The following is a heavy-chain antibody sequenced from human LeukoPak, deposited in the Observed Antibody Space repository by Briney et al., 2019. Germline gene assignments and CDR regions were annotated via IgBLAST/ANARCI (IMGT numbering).Heavy chain of an antibody. V-gene: IGHV4-34*01. CDR2: INHSGST. CDR3: ARGRPTYDSSGYYDYYFDY. D-gene: IGHD3-22*01. Sequence: SETLSLTCAVYGGSFSGYYWSWIRQPPGKGVEWIGEINHSGSTNYNPSLKSRVTISVDTSKNQFSLKLSSVTAADTAVYYCARGRPTYDSSGYYDYYFDYWGQGTLVTVSS. J-gene: IGHJ4*02. CDR1: GGSFSGYY.